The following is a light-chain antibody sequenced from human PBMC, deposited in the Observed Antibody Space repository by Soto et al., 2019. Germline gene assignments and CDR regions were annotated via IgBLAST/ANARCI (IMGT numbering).Light chain of an antibody. Sequence: DIQMTQSPSTLSASVGDRVTITCRASQSISSWLAWYQQKPEKAPKLLIYKASSLESGVPSRFSGSGSGTEFTLTVSRLQPEDFATYYCQQYDVYPWTFGQGGKVDI. CDR2: KAS. V-gene: IGKV1-5*03. CDR3: QQYDVYPWT. J-gene: IGKJ1*01. CDR1: QSISSW.